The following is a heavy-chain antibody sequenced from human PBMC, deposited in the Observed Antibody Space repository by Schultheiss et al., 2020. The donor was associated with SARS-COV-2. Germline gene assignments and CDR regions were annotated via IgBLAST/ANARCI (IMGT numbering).Heavy chain of an antibody. V-gene: IGHV3-30*02. CDR1: GFTFHHYG. J-gene: IGHJ6*02. Sequence: GGSLRLSCAAAGFTFHHYGFHWVRQAPGKGLEWVASIKYDGETTFYADPVKGRFTISRDNSKNTLYLQMNSLRAEDTAVYYCARATHGDSSGYYRGGDYYYGMDVWGQGTTVTVSS. CDR2: IKYDGETT. CDR3: ARATHGDSSGYYRGGDYYYGMDV. D-gene: IGHD3-22*01.